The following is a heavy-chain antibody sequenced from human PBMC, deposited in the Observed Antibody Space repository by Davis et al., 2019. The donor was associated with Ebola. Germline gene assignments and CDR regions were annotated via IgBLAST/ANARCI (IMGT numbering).Heavy chain of an antibody. CDR1: GFTVSSNY. D-gene: IGHD4-17*01. CDR2: ISYDGSNK. CDR3: AKLLYGY. J-gene: IGHJ4*02. Sequence: PGGSLRLSCAASGFTVSSNYMSWVRQAPGKGLEWVAVISYDGSNKYYADSVKGRFTISRDNSKNTLYLQMNSLRAEDTAVYYCAKLLYGYWGQGTLVTVSS. V-gene: IGHV3-30*18.